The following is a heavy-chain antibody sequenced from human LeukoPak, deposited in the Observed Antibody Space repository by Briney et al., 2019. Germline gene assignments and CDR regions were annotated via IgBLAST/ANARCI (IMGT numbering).Heavy chain of an antibody. CDR1: DGSINSYY. V-gene: IGHV4-59*01. CDR2: IYYNGNT. Sequence: SETLSLTCSVSDGSINSYYWNWIRRPPGKGLEWIGYIYYNGNTNYSPSLKSRVTMSVDTSKNLFSLKVSSVTAADTAVYYCARGRRNYLRMDVWGQGTTVTVSS. D-gene: IGHD1-7*01. CDR3: ARGRRNYLRMDV. J-gene: IGHJ6*02.